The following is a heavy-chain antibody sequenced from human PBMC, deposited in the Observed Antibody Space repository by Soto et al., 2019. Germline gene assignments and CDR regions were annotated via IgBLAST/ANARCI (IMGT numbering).Heavy chain of an antibody. J-gene: IGHJ4*02. Sequence: SETLPLPCTVSGGSISSYYWSWIRQPPGKGLEWIGYIYYSGSTNYNPSLKSRVTISVDTSKNQFSLKLSSVTAADTAVYYCARDTRSALLFWGQGTLVTGSS. V-gene: IGHV4-59*01. CDR2: IYYSGST. CDR3: ARDTRSALLF. CDR1: GGSISSYY. D-gene: IGHD3-10*01.